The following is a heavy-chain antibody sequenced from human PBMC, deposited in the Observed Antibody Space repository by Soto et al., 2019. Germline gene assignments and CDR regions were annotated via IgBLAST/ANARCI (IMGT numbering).Heavy chain of an antibody. J-gene: IGHJ4*02. Sequence: GWSLRLSCAVSGFNVRSYWMSWVRQAPGKGLEWVASIKEDGSEISYLQSVRGRFAISRDSAGNALQLAMNYLSAEDTATYFCARDIGFDYVNWGQGTLVTVSS. CDR2: IKEDGSEI. CDR3: ARDIGFDYVN. D-gene: IGHD3-16*01. V-gene: IGHV3-7*01. CDR1: GFNVRSYW.